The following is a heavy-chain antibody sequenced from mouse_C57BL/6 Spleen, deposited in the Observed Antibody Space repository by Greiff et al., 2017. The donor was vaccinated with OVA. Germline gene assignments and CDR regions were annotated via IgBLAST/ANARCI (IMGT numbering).Heavy chain of an antibody. V-gene: IGHV5-4*01. Sequence: EVMLVESGGGLVKPGGSLKLSCAASGFTFSSYAMSWVRQTPEKRLEWVATISDGGSYTYYPDNVKGRFTISRDNAKNNLYLQMSHLKSEDTAMYYCARDLLYGYDDPMDYWGQGTSVTVSS. D-gene: IGHD2-2*01. CDR1: GFTFSSYA. CDR2: ISDGGSYT. CDR3: ARDLLYGYDDPMDY. J-gene: IGHJ4*01.